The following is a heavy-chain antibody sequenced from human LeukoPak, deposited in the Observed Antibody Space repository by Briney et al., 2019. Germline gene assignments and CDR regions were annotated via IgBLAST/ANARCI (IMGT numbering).Heavy chain of an antibody. CDR1: GGSISSGSYY. CDR2: IYTSGST. Sequence: PSQTLSLTCTVSGGSISSGSYYWSWIRQPAGKGLEWIGRIYTSGSTNYNPSLKSRVTISVDTSKNQFSLKLSSVTAADTAVYYCARGAPPQNWGQGTLVTVSS. J-gene: IGHJ4*02. CDR3: ARGAPPQN. V-gene: IGHV4-61*02.